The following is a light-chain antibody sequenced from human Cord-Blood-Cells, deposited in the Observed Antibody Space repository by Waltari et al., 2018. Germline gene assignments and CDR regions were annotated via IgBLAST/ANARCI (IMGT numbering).Light chain of an antibody. Sequence: QSALTQPASVSGSPGQSITISCTGTSSDVGGYNYVSWYQQHPGKAPKLMIYDVSNLPSWVSNRFSGSKSGNTASLTISGRQAEDEADYYCSSYTSSSTWVFGGGTKLTV. V-gene: IGLV2-14*03. CDR2: DVS. CDR1: SSDVGGYNY. CDR3: SSYTSSSTWV. J-gene: IGLJ3*02.